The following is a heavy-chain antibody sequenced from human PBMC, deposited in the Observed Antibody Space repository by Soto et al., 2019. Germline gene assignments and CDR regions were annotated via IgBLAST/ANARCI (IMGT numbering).Heavy chain of an antibody. J-gene: IGHJ5*02. Sequence: EVQVVESGGGLVQPGGSLRLSCVVSGLTVTDNYLNWVRQATGKGLEWVSVIHSGETSYADSVKGRFTLSRDDSRNMMYLQMNSLRAEDTAVYYCAAAWTVGAKFSWGQGTLVTVSS. CDR2: IHSGET. V-gene: IGHV3-66*01. CDR1: GLTVTDNY. D-gene: IGHD1-26*01. CDR3: AAAWTVGAKFS.